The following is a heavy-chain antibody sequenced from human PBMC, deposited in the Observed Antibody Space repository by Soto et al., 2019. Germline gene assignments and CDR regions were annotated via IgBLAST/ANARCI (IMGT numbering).Heavy chain of an antibody. D-gene: IGHD6-6*01. CDR1: GFTFSSYA. CDR2: ISGSGGST. V-gene: IGHV3-23*01. CDR3: AKGGIAARLDYYYGMDV. J-gene: IGHJ6*02. Sequence: WGSLRLSCASSGFTFSSYAMSWVRQAPGKGLEWISAISGSGGSTYYADSVKGRFTISRDNSKNTLYLQMNSLRAEDTAVYYCAKGGIAARLDYYYGMDVWGQGTTVTVSS.